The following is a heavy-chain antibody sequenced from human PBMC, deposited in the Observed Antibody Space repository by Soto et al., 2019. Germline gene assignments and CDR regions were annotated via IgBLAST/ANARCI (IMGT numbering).Heavy chain of an antibody. CDR3: GRCSSTSCHLGADY. CDR2: ISHDGSNK. J-gene: IGHJ4*02. Sequence: GGSLRLSCAASGFTFSSYAMHWVHQAPGKGLEWVALISHDGSNKYYADSVKGRFTISRDNSKNTLYLQMNSLRTEDTSVYYCGRCSSTSCHLGADYWGQGTLVTVYS. D-gene: IGHD2-2*01. V-gene: IGHV3-30-3*01. CDR1: GFTFSSYA.